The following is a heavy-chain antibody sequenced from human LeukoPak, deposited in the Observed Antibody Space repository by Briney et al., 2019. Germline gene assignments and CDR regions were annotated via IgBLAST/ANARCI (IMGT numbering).Heavy chain of an antibody. CDR2: INPNSGGT. J-gene: IGHJ4*02. CDR3: ASTRWGFGSITTPWDY. Sequence: ASVTVSCKASGYTFTSYGISWVRQAPGQGLEWMGWINPNSGGTNYAQKFQGRVTMTRDTSISTAYMELSRLRSDDTAVYYCASTRWGFGSITTPWDYWGQGTLVTVSS. V-gene: IGHV1-2*02. D-gene: IGHD3-10*01. CDR1: GYTFTSYG.